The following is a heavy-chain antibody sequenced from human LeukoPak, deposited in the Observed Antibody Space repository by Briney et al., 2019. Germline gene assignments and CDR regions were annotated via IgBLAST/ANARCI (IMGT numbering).Heavy chain of an antibody. J-gene: IGHJ5*02. D-gene: IGHD3-3*01. CDR1: GDSISGSGYY. CDR2: IYYSGST. CDR3: ARQVWSGYSFDP. Sequence: SETLSLTCTVSGDSISGSGYYWGWIRQPPGKGLELIGRIYYSGSTYYDPSLKSRVTISIDTSKNQFSLKLSSVTAADTAVYYCARQVWSGYSFDPWGQGALVTVSS. V-gene: IGHV4-39*07.